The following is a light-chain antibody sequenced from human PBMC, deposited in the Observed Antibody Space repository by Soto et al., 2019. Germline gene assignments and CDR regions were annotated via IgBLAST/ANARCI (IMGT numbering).Light chain of an antibody. CDR2: EVS. CDR1: GSDVGGYNY. Sequence: QSALTQPASVSGSPGQSITISCTGTGSDVGGYNYVSWYQQHPGKAPKLMIYEVSNRPSGVSNRFSGSKSGNTASLTISGLQAEDEADYYCSSYTSSSTLEVFGTGTKGTVL. V-gene: IGLV2-14*01. CDR3: SSYTSSSTLEV. J-gene: IGLJ1*01.